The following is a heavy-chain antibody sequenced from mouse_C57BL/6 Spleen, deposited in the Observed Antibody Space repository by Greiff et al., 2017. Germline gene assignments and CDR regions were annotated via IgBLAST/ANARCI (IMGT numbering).Heavy chain of an antibody. CDR3: TRGATTVDFDY. CDR2: IDPETGGT. Sequence: VQLQQSGAELVRPGASVTLSCKASGYTFTDYEMHWVKQTPVHGLEWIGAIDPETGGTAYNQKFKGKAILTADKSSSTAFMELRSLTSEDSAVYNSTRGATTVDFDYWGQGTTLTVSS. CDR1: GYTFTDYE. V-gene: IGHV1-15*01. D-gene: IGHD1-1*01. J-gene: IGHJ2*01.